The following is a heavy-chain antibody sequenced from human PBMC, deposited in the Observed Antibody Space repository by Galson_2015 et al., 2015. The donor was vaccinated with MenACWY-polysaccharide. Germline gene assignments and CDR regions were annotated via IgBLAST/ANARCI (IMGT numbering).Heavy chain of an antibody. Sequence: SLRLSCAASGFTFSSYGMHWVRQAPGKGLKWVAFIRYDGRDKYYAASVKGRFTLSRDNSKNTLYLQMDSLRAEDTAVYYCAKDRTAAASDGDYWGQGTLVTVSS. V-gene: IGHV3-30*02. D-gene: IGHD6-13*01. J-gene: IGHJ4*02. CDR2: IRYDGRDK. CDR1: GFTFSSYG. CDR3: AKDRTAAASDGDY.